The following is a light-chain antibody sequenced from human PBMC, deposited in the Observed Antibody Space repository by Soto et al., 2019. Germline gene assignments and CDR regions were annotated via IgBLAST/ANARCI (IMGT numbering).Light chain of an antibody. J-gene: IGKJ2*01. Sequence: AIQLTQSPSSLSASVGDRVTITCRASQGISSALAWYQQKPGKAPKFLIYDASNLESGVPSRFSGSGSGTDFTLTINSLQPEDFATYYCQQFYNYPYTFGRGTKLEIK. V-gene: IGKV1D-13*01. CDR3: QQFYNYPYT. CDR1: QGISSA. CDR2: DAS.